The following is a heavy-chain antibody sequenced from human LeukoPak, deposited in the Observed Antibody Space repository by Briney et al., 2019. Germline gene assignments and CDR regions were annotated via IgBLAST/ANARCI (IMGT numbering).Heavy chain of an antibody. CDR1: GYTLTELS. Sequence: ASVKVSCKVSGYTLTELSMHWVRQAPGKGLEWMGGFDPVDGETIYAQKLQGRVTMTEDTSTDTAYMELSSLRSEDTAVYYCATDRILSSGSYSGFDYSGKRTLVTVSS. V-gene: IGHV1-24*01. D-gene: IGHD1-26*01. CDR2: FDPVDGET. CDR3: ATDRILSSGSYSGFDY. J-gene: IGHJ4*02.